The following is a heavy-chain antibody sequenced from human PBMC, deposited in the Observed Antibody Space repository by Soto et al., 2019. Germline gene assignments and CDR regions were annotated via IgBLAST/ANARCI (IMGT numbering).Heavy chain of an antibody. CDR2: IRSKAYSRTT. V-gene: IGHV3-49*04. D-gene: IGHD1-26*01. Sequence: GGPLRLSCTGSGFTFGGYAMGWVRQVPGEGLEWVGSIRSKAYSRTTEYAASVRGRFSISRDDSRSLAYLQMDSLKTEDTGVYFCTRYRAGADMSDFDYWGQGTLVTVSS. CDR3: TRYRAGADMSDFDY. CDR1: GFTFGGYA. J-gene: IGHJ4*02.